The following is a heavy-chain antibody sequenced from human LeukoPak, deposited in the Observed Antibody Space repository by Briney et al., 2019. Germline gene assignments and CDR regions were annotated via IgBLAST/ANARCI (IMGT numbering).Heavy chain of an antibody. V-gene: IGHV3-30-3*01. CDR1: GLTFRTSA. Sequence: GRSLRLSCADSGLTFRTSAMHWVRQAPGKGLEWVAVVSFDGSNENYADSVRGRFTISRDNSKNTLYLQMSGLRREDTAMYYCARGVGYTLVSWGQGTLVTVS. J-gene: IGHJ5*02. CDR2: VSFDGSNE. CDR3: ARGVGYTLVS. D-gene: IGHD5-24*01.